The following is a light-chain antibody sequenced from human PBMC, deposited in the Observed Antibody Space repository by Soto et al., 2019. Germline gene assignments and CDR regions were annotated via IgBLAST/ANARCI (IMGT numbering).Light chain of an antibody. CDR1: SSNIGNNF. Sequence: QSVLTQPPSVSAAPGQKVTISCSGSSSNIGNNFVSWFQQLPGAAPKVLIYDNDKRPSGIPGRFSGSKSGTSATLGITGLQTGDEADYFCGTWDSSLAAVVFGGGTK. V-gene: IGLV1-51*01. CDR3: GTWDSSLAAVV. J-gene: IGLJ2*01. CDR2: DND.